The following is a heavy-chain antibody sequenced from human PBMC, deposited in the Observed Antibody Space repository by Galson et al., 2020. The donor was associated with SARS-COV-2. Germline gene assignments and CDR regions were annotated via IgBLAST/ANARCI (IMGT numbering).Heavy chain of an antibody. J-gene: IGHJ2*01. Sequence: GGSLRLSCAASGFTFSSCAMSWVRQAPGKGLEWVSAISGSGGDTYYADSVKGRFTISRDNSKNTLYLQLSSLRADDTAVYYCAKVPYSHVAGSFYNEGNWYFDLWGRGTLVPVSS. CDR1: GFTFSSCA. D-gene: IGHD3-10*01. CDR2: ISGSGGDT. V-gene: IGHV3-23*01. CDR3: AKVPYSHVAGSFYNEGNWYFDL.